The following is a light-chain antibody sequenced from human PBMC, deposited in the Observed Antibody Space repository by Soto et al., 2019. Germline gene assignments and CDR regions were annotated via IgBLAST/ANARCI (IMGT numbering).Light chain of an antibody. Sequence: QSALTQPASVSGSPGQSITISCTGTNSDVGGYNLVSWYQQHPGKAPKLMIYDVSNRPSGVSNRFSGSKSGNTASLNISGLQAEDEADYYCSSYTSSSIPYVFGIGTKVTVL. CDR1: NSDVGGYNL. CDR2: DVS. J-gene: IGLJ1*01. CDR3: SSYTSSSIPYV. V-gene: IGLV2-14*01.